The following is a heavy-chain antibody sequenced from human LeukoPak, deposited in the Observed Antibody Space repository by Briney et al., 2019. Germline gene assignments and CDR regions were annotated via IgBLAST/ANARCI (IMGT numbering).Heavy chain of an antibody. CDR2: INWNGGST. J-gene: IGHJ4*02. Sequence: PGGSLRLSCAASGFTFDDYGMSWVRQAPGKGLEWVSGINWNGGSTGYADSVKGRFTISRDNAKNSLYLQMNSLRAEDTALYYCAREGHQAYSGSYSPLVYWGQGTLVTVSS. CDR1: GFTFDDYG. D-gene: IGHD1-26*01. CDR3: AREGHQAYSGSYSPLVY. V-gene: IGHV3-20*04.